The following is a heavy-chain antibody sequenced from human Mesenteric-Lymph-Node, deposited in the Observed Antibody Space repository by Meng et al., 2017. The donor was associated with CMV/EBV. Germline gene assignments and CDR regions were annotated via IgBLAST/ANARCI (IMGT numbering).Heavy chain of an antibody. Sequence: GGPLRLSCAASGFTFSNYWMAWVRRAPGKGLEWVANIRQDGNERYYVGSVKGRFTISRDNAMNSLYLQMNNLRVEDTAVYYCTRSMEVWGQGTTVTVSS. CDR3: TRSMEV. J-gene: IGHJ6*02. CDR2: IRQDGNER. V-gene: IGHV3-7*01. CDR1: GFTFSNYW.